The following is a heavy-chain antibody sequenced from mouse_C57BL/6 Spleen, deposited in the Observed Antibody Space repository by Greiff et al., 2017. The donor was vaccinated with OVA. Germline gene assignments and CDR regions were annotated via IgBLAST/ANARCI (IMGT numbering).Heavy chain of an antibody. Sequence: EVKLMESGGGLVKPGGSLKLSCAASGFTFSSYAMSWVRQTPEKRLEWVATISDGGSYTYYPDNVKGRFTISRDNAKNNLYLQMSHLKSEDTAMYYCARLNYFDYWGQGTTLTVSS. CDR2: ISDGGSYT. V-gene: IGHV5-4*03. CDR1: GFTFSSYA. J-gene: IGHJ2*01. CDR3: ARLNYFDY.